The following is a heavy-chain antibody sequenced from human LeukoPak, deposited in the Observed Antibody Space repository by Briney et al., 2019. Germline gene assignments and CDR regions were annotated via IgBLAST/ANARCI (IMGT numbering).Heavy chain of an antibody. CDR1: GYSISSGYY. CDR3: ARDFTRSRGGVTLAY. CDR2: IYHSGRT. Sequence: PSETLSLTCTVSGYSISSGYYWGWIRQPPGKGLEWIGSIYHSGRTFYNPSLKSRVTISVDTSKNQFSLKLTSVTAADTAVYYCARDFTRSRGGVTLAYWGQGTLVTVSS. V-gene: IGHV4-38-2*02. D-gene: IGHD2-15*01. J-gene: IGHJ4*02.